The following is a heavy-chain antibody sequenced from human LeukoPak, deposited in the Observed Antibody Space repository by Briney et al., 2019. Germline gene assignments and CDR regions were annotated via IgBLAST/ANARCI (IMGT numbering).Heavy chain of an antibody. CDR1: GGSFSGYY. CDR2: INHSGST. Sequence: SETLSLTCAVYGGSFSGYYWSWIRQPPGKGLEWIGEINHSGSTNYNPSLKSRVTISVDTSKNQFSLKLSSVTAADTAVYYCARGRNWGSLLNWGQGTLVTVSS. V-gene: IGHV4-34*01. D-gene: IGHD7-27*01. CDR3: ARGRNWGSLLN. J-gene: IGHJ4*02.